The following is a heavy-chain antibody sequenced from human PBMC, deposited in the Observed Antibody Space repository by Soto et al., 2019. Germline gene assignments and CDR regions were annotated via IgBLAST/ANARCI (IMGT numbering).Heavy chain of an antibody. CDR1: GFAFSGYA. CDR2: ISDSDGGT. V-gene: IGHV3-23*01. J-gene: IGHJ4*02. CDR3: AKGRTFFDF. Sequence: GGSLRLSCAASGFAFSGYARTWVRQAPGKGLEWVSDISDSDGGTHYADSVKGRFTISRDNAKNTLYLQMDRLRVEDAAVYYCAKGRTFFDFWGQGTLVTVYS.